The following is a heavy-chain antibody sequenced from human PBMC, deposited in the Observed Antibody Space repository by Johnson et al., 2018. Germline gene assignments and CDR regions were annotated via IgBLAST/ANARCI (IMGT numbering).Heavy chain of an antibody. CDR1: GYNFGSYW. V-gene: IGHV5-51*01. D-gene: IGHD4/OR15-4a*01. CDR2: IYPGDSDT. J-gene: IGHJ2*01. CDR3: ARHPYGAMTDLKVYFEL. Sequence: VQLVQSGAEVKKPAESLKISCKGSGYNFGSYWIAWVRQMPGKGLEWMGVIYPGDSDTRYSPSFQGQVTISADKSISTAYLQWSSLEASDTAMYYCARHPYGAMTDLKVYFELRGRCTLVTVSS.